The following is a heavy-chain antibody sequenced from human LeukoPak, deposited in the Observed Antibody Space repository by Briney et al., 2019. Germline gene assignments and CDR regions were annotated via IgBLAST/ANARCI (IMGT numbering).Heavy chain of an antibody. V-gene: IGHV3-23*01. CDR3: AKGLRTPGSFFNY. D-gene: IGHD5/OR15-5a*01. Sequence: GRSLRLSCAASGFTFSNFAMSWVRQAPGKGLEWVSATSGSGDSTYYADSVKGRFTISRDNSRNTLYLQMNSLRAEDTAIYYCAKGLRTPGSFFNYWGQGTLVTVSS. CDR2: TSGSGDST. CDR1: GFTFSNFA. J-gene: IGHJ4*02.